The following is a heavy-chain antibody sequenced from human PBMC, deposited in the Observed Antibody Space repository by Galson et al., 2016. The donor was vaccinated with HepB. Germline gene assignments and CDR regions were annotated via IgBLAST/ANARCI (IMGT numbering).Heavy chain of an antibody. V-gene: IGHV3-30*18. CDR3: AKGMRADIISGAHDYYMDV. Sequence: SLRLSCAVSGFMFNYYGMNWVRQAPGKGLEWMAFISYDGNSENYLDSVRGRFTISRDNSKYTVYLQMNSLTAEDTAVYYCAKGMRADIISGAHDYYMDVWGQGTMVTVSS. D-gene: IGHD3-9*01. J-gene: IGHJ6*03. CDR2: ISYDGNSE. CDR1: GFMFNYYG.